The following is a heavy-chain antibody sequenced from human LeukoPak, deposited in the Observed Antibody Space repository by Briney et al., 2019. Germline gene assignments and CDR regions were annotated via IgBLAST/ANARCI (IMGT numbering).Heavy chain of an antibody. J-gene: IGHJ5*02. V-gene: IGHV3-21*01. CDR3: ARDLRSVDWFDP. CDR2: ISSSSSYI. Sequence: GGSLRLSCAASGFTFSSYSMNWVRQAPGKGLEWVSSISSSSSYIYYADSVKGRFTISRDNAKNSLYLQMNSLRAEDTAVYYCARDLRSVDWFDPWGKGTLVTVSS. CDR1: GFTFSSYS. D-gene: IGHD1-26*01.